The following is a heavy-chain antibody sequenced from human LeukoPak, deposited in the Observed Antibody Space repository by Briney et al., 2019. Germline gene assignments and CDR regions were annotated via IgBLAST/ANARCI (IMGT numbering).Heavy chain of an antibody. V-gene: IGHV3-23*01. D-gene: IGHD3-22*01. J-gene: IGHJ2*01. CDR1: GFTFSSYA. CDR2: ISGSGGST. CDR3: AKTPHYYDSSGYSFTYFDL. Sequence: PGGSLRLSCAASGFTFSSYAMSWVRPAPGKGLEWVSAISGSGGSTYYADSVKGRFTISRDNSKNTLYLQMNSLRAEDTAVYDCAKTPHYYDSSGYSFTYFDLWGRGTLVTVSS.